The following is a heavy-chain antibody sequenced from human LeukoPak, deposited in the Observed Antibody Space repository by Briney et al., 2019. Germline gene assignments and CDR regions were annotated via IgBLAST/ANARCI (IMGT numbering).Heavy chain of an antibody. D-gene: IGHD3-10*01. CDR3: ARVAKYYYGSETYYFFEH. CDR1: GFTLTTYW. CDR2: INQDGSEK. Sequence: PGGSLSLSCPASGFTLTTYWLILLRLAPGKGLEGVANINQDGSEKYFVDSVRGRFTISRDNAKNSLYQQMNSLRVEDTAVYYCARVAKYYYGSETYYFFEHWGQGTPVTASS. V-gene: IGHV3-7*01. J-gene: IGHJ4*02.